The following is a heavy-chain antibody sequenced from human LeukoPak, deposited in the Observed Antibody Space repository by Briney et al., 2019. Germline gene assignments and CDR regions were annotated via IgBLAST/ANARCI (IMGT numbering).Heavy chain of an antibody. V-gene: IGHV3-23*01. D-gene: IGHD4-17*01. CDR1: GFTFSTYV. J-gene: IGHJ4*02. CDR3: SKKGQSEDYGKPD. Sequence: GGSLRLSCAASGFTFSTYVMYWVRQAPGKGLECVSSISSSGAYTTYADSVKGRFAISRDNSKNTLYLQMNSLRAEDTAVYYCSKKGQSEDYGKPDWGQGTLVTVSS. CDR2: ISSSGAYT.